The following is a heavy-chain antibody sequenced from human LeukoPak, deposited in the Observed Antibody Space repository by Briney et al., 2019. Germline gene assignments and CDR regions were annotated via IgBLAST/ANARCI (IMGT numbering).Heavy chain of an antibody. V-gene: IGHV3-23*01. CDR2: ISGSGGST. J-gene: IGHJ4*02. CDR1: GFTFSSYA. Sequence: PGGSLRLSCAASGFTFSSYAMSWVRQAPGKGLEWVSAISGSGGSTYYADSVKGRFTISRDNSKNTLYLQMNSLRADDTAVYYCAKDRVRGYSYGYWDYWGQGTLVTVSS. CDR3: AKDRVRGYSYGYWDY. D-gene: IGHD5-18*01.